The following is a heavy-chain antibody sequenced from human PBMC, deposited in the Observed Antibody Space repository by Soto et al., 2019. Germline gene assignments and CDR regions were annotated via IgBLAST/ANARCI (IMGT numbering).Heavy chain of an antibody. CDR1: GFTFSSHW. D-gene: IGHD1-7*01. J-gene: IGHJ5*01. V-gene: IGHV3-74*01. Sequence: EVQLVESGGGLVQPGGSLRLSCAASGFTFSSHWMHWVRQAPGKGLVWVSRIHGDGSSTSYADSVKGRFTISRDNAKNMLYLQVNSLRDDDTAVYYCAGSPGLSRISGTTLGAWGQGTLVTVSS. CDR3: AGSPGLSRISGTTLGA. CDR2: IHGDGSST.